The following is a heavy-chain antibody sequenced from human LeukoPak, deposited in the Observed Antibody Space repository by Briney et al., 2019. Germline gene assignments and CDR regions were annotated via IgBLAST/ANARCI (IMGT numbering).Heavy chain of an antibody. D-gene: IGHD6-13*01. J-gene: IGHJ4*02. Sequence: SETLSLTCTVSGDSISSSYWNWIRQPPGKGLEWIGYFYYSGSTNYNPSLKSRVTIPVDTSRNQFSLKLSSVTAADTAVYYCARHANAYSSSWFDYWGQGTLVTVSS. CDR1: GDSISSSY. CDR2: FYYSGST. CDR3: ARHANAYSSSWFDY. V-gene: IGHV4-59*08.